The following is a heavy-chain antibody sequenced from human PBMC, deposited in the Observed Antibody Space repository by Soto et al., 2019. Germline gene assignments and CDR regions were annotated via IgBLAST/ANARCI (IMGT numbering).Heavy chain of an antibody. J-gene: IGHJ6*02. CDR2: IGTSGTPT. Sequence: GGSLRLSCIASGFTFRNYAMAWVRQAPGEDLEWVSAIGTSGTPTLYADSVKSRFSISRDDSRNTVSLQMNSLGVEDTATYYCTRILWSSRRDALDVWGQGTTVTVSS. CDR1: GFTFRNYA. CDR3: TRILWSSRRDALDV. D-gene: IGHD2-21*01. V-gene: IGHV3-23*01.